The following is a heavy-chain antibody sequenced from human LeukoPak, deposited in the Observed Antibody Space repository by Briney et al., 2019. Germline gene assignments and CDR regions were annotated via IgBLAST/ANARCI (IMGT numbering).Heavy chain of an antibody. Sequence: PSETLSLTCAVYGGSFSGYYWSWIRQPPGKGLEWIGEINHSGSTNYNPSLKSRVTISVDTSKNQFSLKLSSVTAADTAVYYCARDSLGYCSSTSCYGYYYYYGMDVWGQGTTVTVSS. V-gene: IGHV4-34*01. CDR3: ARDSLGYCSSTSCYGYYYYYGMDV. CDR1: GGSFSGYY. D-gene: IGHD2-2*01. CDR2: INHSGST. J-gene: IGHJ6*02.